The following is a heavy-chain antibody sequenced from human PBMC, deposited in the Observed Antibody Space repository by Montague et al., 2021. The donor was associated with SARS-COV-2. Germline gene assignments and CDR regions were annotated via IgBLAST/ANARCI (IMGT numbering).Heavy chain of an antibody. CDR1: GGSISSSSYY. CDR2: IYYSGST. D-gene: IGHD5-12*01. V-gene: IGHV4-39*01. CDR3: ARRGRKLLPVATAVGGFDI. J-gene: IGHJ3*02. Sequence: SETLSLTCTVPGGSISSSSYYWGWIRQPPGKGLEWIGSIYYSGSTYYNPSLKSRVTISVDTSKNQFSLKLSSVTAADTAVYYCARRGRKLLPVATAVGGFDIWGQGTMVTVSS.